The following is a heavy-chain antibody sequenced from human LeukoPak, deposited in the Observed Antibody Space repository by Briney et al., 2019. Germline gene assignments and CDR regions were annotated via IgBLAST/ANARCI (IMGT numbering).Heavy chain of an antibody. CDR1: GYTFTSYD. V-gene: IGHV1-8*01. Sequence: GASVKVSCKASGYTFTSYDINRVRQATGQGLEWMGWMNPNSGNTSYAQKFQGRVTMTRNTSISTAYMELSGLTPEDTAIYYCARRNKDDDNFRLVDYWGQGTLVTVSS. D-gene: IGHD5-24*01. J-gene: IGHJ4*02. CDR2: MNPNSGNT. CDR3: ARRNKDDDNFRLVDY.